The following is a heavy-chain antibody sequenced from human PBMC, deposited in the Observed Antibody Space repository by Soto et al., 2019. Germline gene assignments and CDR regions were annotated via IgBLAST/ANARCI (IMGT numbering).Heavy chain of an antibody. Sequence: GESLKISCKGSGYSFTSYWIGWVRQMPGKGLEWMGIIYPGDSDTRYSPSFQGQVTISADKSISTAYLQWSSLKASDTAMYYCARHIRIAAATHYYYGMDVWGQGTTVTVSS. CDR1: GYSFTSYW. V-gene: IGHV5-51*01. J-gene: IGHJ6*02. D-gene: IGHD6-13*01. CDR2: IYPGDSDT. CDR3: ARHIRIAAATHYYYGMDV.